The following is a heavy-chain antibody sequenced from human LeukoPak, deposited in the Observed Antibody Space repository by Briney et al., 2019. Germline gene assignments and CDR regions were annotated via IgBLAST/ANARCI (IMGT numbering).Heavy chain of an antibody. CDR2: VYPGDSDT. CDR1: GYLFTNDR. D-gene: IGHD2-2*01. V-gene: IGHV5-51*01. Sequence: GESLKISCRGSGYLFTNDRIGWVRPMPGKGLEWMGIVYPGDSDTRYSRSFEGQVTISADKSINAGYLQWSSLKASDTAIYYCVRSPAVGYDRPGLYFSYMDVWGKGTPVTVSS. J-gene: IGHJ6*03. CDR3: VRSPAVGYDRPGLYFSYMDV.